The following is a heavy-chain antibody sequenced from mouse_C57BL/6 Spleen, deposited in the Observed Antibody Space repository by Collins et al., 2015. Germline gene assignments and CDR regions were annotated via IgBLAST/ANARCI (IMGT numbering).Heavy chain of an antibody. Sequence: QLQQSGAELMKPGASVKLSCKASGYTFSYHWIEWVKQRPGHGLEWIGEILPGIGTTNYNGKFKGKATFTADISSNTAYMQLSSLTTEDSAIYFCANRAYYYGSRGDYWGQGTTLTVSS. CDR1: GYTFSYHW. CDR2: ILPGIGTT. CDR3: ANRAYYYGSRGDY. J-gene: IGHJ2*01. D-gene: IGHD1-1*01. V-gene: IGHV1-9*01.